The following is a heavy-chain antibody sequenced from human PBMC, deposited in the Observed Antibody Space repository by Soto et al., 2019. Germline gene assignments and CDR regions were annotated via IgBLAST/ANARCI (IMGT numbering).Heavy chain of an antibody. CDR3: ARDICSSTSCYEPTPVDAFDI. Sequence: SETLSLTCTVSGGSISSSSYYWGWIRQPPGKGLEWIGSLFYSGSTYYNPSLKSRVTISVDTSKNQFSLKLSSVTAADTAVYYCARDICSSTSCYEPTPVDAFDIWGQGTMVTVSS. CDR1: GGSISSSSYY. D-gene: IGHD2-2*01. J-gene: IGHJ3*02. V-gene: IGHV4-39*07. CDR2: LFYSGST.